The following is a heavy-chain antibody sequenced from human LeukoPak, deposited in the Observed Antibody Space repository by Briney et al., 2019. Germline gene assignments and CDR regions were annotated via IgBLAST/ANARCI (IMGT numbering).Heavy chain of an antibody. CDR2: INSDGSDI. CDR1: GFTFSSYW. Sequence: PGGSLRLSCAASGFTFSSYWMHWVRQAPGKGLVWVSNINSDGSDIKYADSVKGRFTISRDNAKNTLYLQMNSLRVEDTAVYYCARVTVVAATNYWGQGTLVTVSS. D-gene: IGHD2-15*01. CDR3: ARVTVVAATNY. V-gene: IGHV3-74*03. J-gene: IGHJ4*02.